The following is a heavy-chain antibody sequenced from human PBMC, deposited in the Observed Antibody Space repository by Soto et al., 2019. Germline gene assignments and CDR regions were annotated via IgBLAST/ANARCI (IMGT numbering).Heavy chain of an antibody. D-gene: IGHD6-13*01. CDR1: GFTFSSYA. V-gene: IGHV3-23*01. CDR3: AKDLEALNSRIYYMDV. CDR2: ISGSGGST. Sequence: GGSLRLSCAASGFTFSSYAMSWVRQAPGKGLEWVSAISGSGGSTYYADSVKGRFTISRDNSKNTLYLQMNSLRAEDTAVYYCAKDLEALNSRIYYMDVWGKGTTVTVSS. J-gene: IGHJ6*03.